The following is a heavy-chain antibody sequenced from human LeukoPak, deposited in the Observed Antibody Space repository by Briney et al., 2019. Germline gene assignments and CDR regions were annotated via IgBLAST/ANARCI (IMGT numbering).Heavy chain of an antibody. D-gene: IGHD2-21*01. V-gene: IGHV3-64*01. Sequence: GGSLRLSCAASGFTFSSYAMHWVRQAPGKGLEYVSAISSNGGSTYYANSVKGRFTISRDNSKNMLYLQMGSLRAEDMAVYYCARAILIGTGAFDIWGQGTMVTVSS. J-gene: IGHJ3*02. CDR3: ARAILIGTGAFDI. CDR2: ISSNGGST. CDR1: GFTFSSYA.